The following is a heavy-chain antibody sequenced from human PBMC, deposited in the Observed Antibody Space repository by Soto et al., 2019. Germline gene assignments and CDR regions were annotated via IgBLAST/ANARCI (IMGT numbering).Heavy chain of an antibody. V-gene: IGHV3-23*01. CDR2: ISGSGDNT. J-gene: IGHJ5*02. D-gene: IGHD6-13*01. Sequence: GGSLRLSCAASGFTFSRYGMSWVRQAPRKGLEWVSAISGSGDNTYYADSVKGRFTISRDNSKNTLYLQMNSLRAEDTAVYYCARDAAAGQGSNWFDPSGEGTLVTVSS. CDR3: ARDAAAGQGSNWFDP. CDR1: GFTFSRYG.